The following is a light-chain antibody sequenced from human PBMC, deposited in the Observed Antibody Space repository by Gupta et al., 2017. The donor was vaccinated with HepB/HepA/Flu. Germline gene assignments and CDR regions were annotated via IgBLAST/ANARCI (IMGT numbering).Light chain of an antibody. V-gene: IGKV3-11*01. CDR3: QQRSNWPQIT. CDR2: DAS. Sequence: EIVSTQPPVTLSLSPGERATLSCRASQSVSSYLAWYQQKPGQAPRLLIYDASNRATDIPARFSGSGSGTDFTLTISSLEPEDFAVYYCQQRSNWPQITFGQGTRLEIK. CDR1: QSVSSY. J-gene: IGKJ5*01.